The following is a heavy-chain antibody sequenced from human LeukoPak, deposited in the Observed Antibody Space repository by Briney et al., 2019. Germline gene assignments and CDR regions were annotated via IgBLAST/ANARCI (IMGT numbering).Heavy chain of an antibody. CDR3: ARCYPFYDILTGYGIPPVAGTSGAFGFDP. Sequence: GASVKVSCKASGYTFTSYGISWVRQAPGQGLEWMGWISAYNGNTNYAQKLQGRVTMTTDTSTSTAYMELRSLRSDDTAVYYCARCYPFYDILTGYGIPPVAGTSGAFGFDPWGQGTLVTVSS. V-gene: IGHV1-18*01. CDR2: ISAYNGNT. D-gene: IGHD3-9*01. J-gene: IGHJ5*02. CDR1: GYTFTSYG.